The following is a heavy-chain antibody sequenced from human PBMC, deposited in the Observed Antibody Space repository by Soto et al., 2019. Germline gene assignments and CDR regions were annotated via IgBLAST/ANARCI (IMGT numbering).Heavy chain of an antibody. CDR2: ITSDSSTI. CDR3: ARVGRGVYGMDV. V-gene: IGHV3-48*02. Sequence: GGFLRLSCAASGFTFSSYSINWVRQAPGKGLEWFSYITSDSSTISYADSVKGRFTVSRDNAKNSLYLQMNSLRDEDTAVYYCARVGRGVYGMDVWGQGTSVTVSS. CDR1: GFTFSSYS. J-gene: IGHJ6*02. D-gene: IGHD2-8*01.